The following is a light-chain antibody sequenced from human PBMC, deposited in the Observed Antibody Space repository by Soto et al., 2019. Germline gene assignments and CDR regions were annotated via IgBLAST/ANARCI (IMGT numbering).Light chain of an antibody. CDR3: QQANRFPPT. J-gene: IGKJ4*01. V-gene: IGKV1-12*01. Sequence: DIQMTQSPSSVSASVGDRVTITCRASQDISSWLAWYQQKPGKAPKLLIYAASTLQGGVPSRFSGSGSGTNFTLTISSLQPEDYATYYCQQANRFPPTFGGGTKVEIK. CDR2: AAS. CDR1: QDISSW.